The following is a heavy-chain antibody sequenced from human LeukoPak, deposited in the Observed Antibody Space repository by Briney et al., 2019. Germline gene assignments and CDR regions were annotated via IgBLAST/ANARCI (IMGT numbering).Heavy chain of an antibody. CDR3: ASNYYDSSGYSFGMGY. CDR1: GYSISSGYY. Sequence: KPSETLSLTCTVSGYSISSGYYWGWIRQPPGKGLEWIGTIYHRGSTSYNPSLKSRVNILLDTSKNQFSLKLSSVTAADTAVYYCASNYYDSSGYSFGMGYWGQGTLVTVSS. D-gene: IGHD3-22*01. CDR2: IYHRGST. V-gene: IGHV4-38-2*02. J-gene: IGHJ4*02.